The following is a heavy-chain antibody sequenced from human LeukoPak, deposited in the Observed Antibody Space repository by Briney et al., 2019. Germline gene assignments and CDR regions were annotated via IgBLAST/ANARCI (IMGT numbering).Heavy chain of an antibody. CDR3: ARENYYGSGSTGY. J-gene: IGHJ4*02. V-gene: IGHV3-33*01. Sequence: GGSLRLSCAASGFTFSSYGMHWVRQAPGKGLEWVAVIWYDGSNKYYADSVKGRFTISRDNSKNTLYLQMNSLRAEDTAVYYCARENYYGSGSTGYWGQGTLVTVSS. CDR1: GFTFSSYG. D-gene: IGHD3-10*01. CDR2: IWYDGSNK.